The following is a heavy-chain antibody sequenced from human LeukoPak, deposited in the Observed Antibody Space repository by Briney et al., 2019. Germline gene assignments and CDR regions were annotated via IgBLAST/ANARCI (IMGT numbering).Heavy chain of an antibody. CDR1: GFTFSSYG. D-gene: IGHD2-21*01. CDR2: IKSKTDGGTT. CDR3: TTDPAYCGGDCYSDAGAEAFDI. V-gene: IGHV3-15*01. Sequence: GGSLRLSCAASGFTFSSYGMHWVRQAPRKGLEWVGRIKSKTDGGTTDYAAPVKGRFTISRDDSKNTLYLQMNSLKTEDTAVYYCTTDPAYCGGDCYSDAGAEAFDIWGQGTMVTVSS. J-gene: IGHJ3*02.